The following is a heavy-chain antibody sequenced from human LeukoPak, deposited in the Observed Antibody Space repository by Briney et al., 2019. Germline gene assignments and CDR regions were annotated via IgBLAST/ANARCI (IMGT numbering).Heavy chain of an antibody. CDR2: IYNSGST. CDR1: GGSIRSYY. CDR3: ARSDYYGSAPGAFDI. J-gene: IGHJ3*02. V-gene: IGHV4-59*01. Sequence: SETLSLTCTVSGGSIRSYYWSWIRQPPGKGLEWIGYIYNSGSTNYNPSLKSRVSISIDTSKNQFSLKLSSVTAADTAVYYCARSDYYGSAPGAFDIWGQGTTVTVSS. D-gene: IGHD3-10*01.